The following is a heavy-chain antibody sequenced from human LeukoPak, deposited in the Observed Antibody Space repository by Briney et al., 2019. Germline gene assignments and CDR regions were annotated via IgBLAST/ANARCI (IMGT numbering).Heavy chain of an antibody. J-gene: IGHJ5*02. CDR1: GGSINGYY. CDR3: ARDGASRLDP. CDR2: IYNSETT. D-gene: IGHD4/OR15-4a*01. V-gene: IGHV4-59*01. Sequence: SETLSLTCTVSGGSINGYYWTWIRQPPGKGLEWIGHIYNSETTNYNPSLRSRVIMSEDTSKKQFSLKLSSVTAADTAVYYCARDGASRLDPWGQGTLVTVSS.